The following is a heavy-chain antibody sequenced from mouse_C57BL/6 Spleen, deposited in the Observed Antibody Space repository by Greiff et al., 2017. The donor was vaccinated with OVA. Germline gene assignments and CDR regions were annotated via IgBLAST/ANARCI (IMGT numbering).Heavy chain of an antibody. CDR2: IDPSDSYT. Sequence: QVQLQQPGAELVKPGASVKLSCKASGYTFTSYWMQWVNQRPGQGLEWIGEIDPSDSYTNYNQKFKGKATLTVATSSSTAYMQLSSLTSDDAAVYYCARSSYYSNSWFAYWGQGTLVTVSA. CDR3: ARSSYYSNSWFAY. D-gene: IGHD2-5*01. V-gene: IGHV1-50*01. CDR1: GYTFTSYW. J-gene: IGHJ3*01.